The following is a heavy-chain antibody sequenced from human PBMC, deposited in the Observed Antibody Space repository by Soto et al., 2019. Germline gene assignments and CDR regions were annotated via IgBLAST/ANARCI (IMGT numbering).Heavy chain of an antibody. Sequence: QITLKESCPTLVKPTQTLTLTCTFSGFSLSTSGVGVGWIRQPPGKALEWLALIYWADDKPYSPSLKSRLTITKDTSKNQVVLTMTNMYPVDTATYYCAHHYDIFTGYSGWGQGTLVTVSS. CDR3: AHHYDIFTGYSG. CDR1: GFSLSTSGVG. J-gene: IGHJ4*02. CDR2: IYWADDK. D-gene: IGHD3-9*01. V-gene: IGHV2-5*02.